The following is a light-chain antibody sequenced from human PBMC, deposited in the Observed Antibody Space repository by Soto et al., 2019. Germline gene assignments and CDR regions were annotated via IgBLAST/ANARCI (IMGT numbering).Light chain of an antibody. CDR2: AAS. CDR3: QQYNTWPPIT. CDR1: LSVYSS. J-gene: IGKJ5*01. Sequence: ELVMTQSPATLSVSPGARATLSCRASLSVYSSLAWYQQKPGQAPRLLIYAASMRATGIPARFSGSVSGTEFSLTISNLQSEDFAAYYCQQYNTWPPITFGQGTRLEIK. V-gene: IGKV3D-15*03.